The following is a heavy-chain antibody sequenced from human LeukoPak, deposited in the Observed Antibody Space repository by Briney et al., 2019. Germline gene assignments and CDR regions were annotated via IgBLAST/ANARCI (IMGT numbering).Heavy chain of an antibody. Sequence: ASVKVSCKASGYTFTSYGISWVRQAPGQGLEWMGWISSYNGNTNYAQKLQGRVTITTDTSTSTAYMELRSLRPDDTAVYYCARWAKPYHYYYMDVWGKGTTVTISS. CDR2: ISSYNGNT. J-gene: IGHJ6*03. CDR3: ARWAKPYHYYYMDV. CDR1: GYTFTSYG. V-gene: IGHV1-18*01.